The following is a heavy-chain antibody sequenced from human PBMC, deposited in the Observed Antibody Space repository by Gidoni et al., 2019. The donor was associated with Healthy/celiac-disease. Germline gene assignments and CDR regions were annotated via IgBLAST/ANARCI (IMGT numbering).Heavy chain of an antibody. V-gene: IGHV3-23*01. Sequence: EVQLLAPGGGLVQPGGPLRLSFAASGFTFSSYAMSWVRQAPGKGLVWVSAISGSGGSTYYADSVKGRFTISRDNSKNTLYLQMNSLRDEDTAVYYCASPLCSSTSCLDYWGQGTLVTVSS. D-gene: IGHD2-2*01. J-gene: IGHJ4*02. CDR1: GFTFSSYA. CDR3: ASPLCSSTSCLDY. CDR2: ISGSGGST.